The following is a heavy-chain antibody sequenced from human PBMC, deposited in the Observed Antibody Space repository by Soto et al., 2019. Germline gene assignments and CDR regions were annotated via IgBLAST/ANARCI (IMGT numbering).Heavy chain of an antibody. CDR3: AKSEGNCGGDCYSLLVDY. Sequence: GGSLRLSCAASGFTFSSYAMSWVRQAPGKGLEWVSAISGSGGSTYYADSVKGRFTISRDNSKNTLYLQMNSLRAEDTAVYYCAKSEGNCGGDCYSLLVDYWGQGTLVTVSS. J-gene: IGHJ4*02. D-gene: IGHD2-21*02. V-gene: IGHV3-23*01. CDR2: ISGSGGST. CDR1: GFTFSSYA.